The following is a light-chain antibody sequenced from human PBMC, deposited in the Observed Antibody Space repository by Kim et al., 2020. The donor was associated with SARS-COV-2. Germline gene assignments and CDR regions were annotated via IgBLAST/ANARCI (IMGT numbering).Light chain of an antibody. Sequence: SYELTQPPSVSVSPGQTASITCSGDKLGDQYACWYQQKPGQSPVLVIYQDSKRPSGIPERFSGSNSGNTATLTISGTQAMDEADYYCQAWDSSTRVFGGGTQLTVL. CDR1: KLGDQY. V-gene: IGLV3-1*01. J-gene: IGLJ3*02. CDR2: QDS. CDR3: QAWDSSTRV.